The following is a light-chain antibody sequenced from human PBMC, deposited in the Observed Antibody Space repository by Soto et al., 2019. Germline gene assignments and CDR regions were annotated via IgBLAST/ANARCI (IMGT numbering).Light chain of an antibody. J-gene: IGKJ5*01. V-gene: IGKV1-5*03. CDR1: QSISSW. CDR2: KAS. Sequence: DIQRTQSHCTLSGSVVDRVTITCRASQSISSWLAWYQQKPGKAPKLLIYKASSLESGVPSRFSGSGSGTEFTLTISSLQPDDFATYYCQQYNSYPITFGQGTRLEIK. CDR3: QQYNSYPIT.